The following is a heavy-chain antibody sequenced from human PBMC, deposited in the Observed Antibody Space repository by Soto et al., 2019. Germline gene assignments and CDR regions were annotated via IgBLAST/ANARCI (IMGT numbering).Heavy chain of an antibody. CDR2: ISSSSYI. Sequence: PGGSLRLSCVASGFTFSSYSMNWVRQAPGKGLEWVSSISSSSYIYYADSVKSRFTISRDNAKNSLYLQMNSLRAEDTAVYYCARGRLQSAFDIWGQGTMVTVSS. D-gene: IGHD2-15*01. V-gene: IGHV3-21*01. J-gene: IGHJ3*02. CDR1: GFTFSSYS. CDR3: ARGRLQSAFDI.